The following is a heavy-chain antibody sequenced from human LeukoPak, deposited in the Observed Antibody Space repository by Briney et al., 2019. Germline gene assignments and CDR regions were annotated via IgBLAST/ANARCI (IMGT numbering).Heavy chain of an antibody. Sequence: GGSLRLSCAASGFTFSTYAMTWARQAPGKGLEWVSSISSSSSYIFYADSVKGRFTISRDNAKNSLYLQMNSLRAEDTAVYYCARGDIVRMFDYWGQGTLVTVSS. CDR2: ISSSSSYI. D-gene: IGHD3-9*01. V-gene: IGHV3-21*01. CDR3: ARGDIVRMFDY. J-gene: IGHJ4*02. CDR1: GFTFSTYA.